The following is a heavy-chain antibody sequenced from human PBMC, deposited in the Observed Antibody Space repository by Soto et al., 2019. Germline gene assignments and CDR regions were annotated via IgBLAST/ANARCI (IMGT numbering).Heavy chain of an antibody. CDR1: GYSFTSYW. CDR2: IYPGDSDT. V-gene: IGHV5-51*01. Sequence: GESQKISCKGSGYSFTSYWIGWVRQMPGKGLEWMGIIYPGDSDTRYSPSFQGQVTISADKSISTAYLQWSSLKASDTAMYYCARSRIIAADTAGWFDPWGQGTLVTVSS. CDR3: ARSRIIAADTAGWFDP. J-gene: IGHJ5*02. D-gene: IGHD6-13*01.